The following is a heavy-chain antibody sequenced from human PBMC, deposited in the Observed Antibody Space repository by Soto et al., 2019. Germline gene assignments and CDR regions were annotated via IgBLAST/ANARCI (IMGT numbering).Heavy chain of an antibody. J-gene: IGHJ4*02. CDR2: INHSGST. CDR1: GGSFSGYY. Sequence: QVQLQQWGAGLLKPSETLSLTCAVYGGSFSGYYWSWIRQPPGKGLEWIGEINHSGSTNYNPSLKSRATISVDTSKNQFSLRLSSVTAADTAVYYCARGQTVVTVYYFDYWGQGTLVTVSS. D-gene: IGHD2-15*01. CDR3: ARGQTVVTVYYFDY. V-gene: IGHV4-34*01.